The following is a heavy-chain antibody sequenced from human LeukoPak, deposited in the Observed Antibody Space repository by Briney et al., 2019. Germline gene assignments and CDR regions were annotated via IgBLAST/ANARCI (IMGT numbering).Heavy chain of an antibody. V-gene: IGHV3-30-3*01. CDR3: ARELIVVVTAIGIGYFDY. D-gene: IGHD2-21*02. Sequence: PGRSLRLSCAASGFTFSSYAMHWVRQAPGKGLEWVAVISYDGSNKYYADSVKGRFTISRDNSKDTLYLQMNSLRAEDTAVYYCARELIVVVTAIGIGYFDYWGQGTLVTVSS. CDR2: ISYDGSNK. J-gene: IGHJ4*02. CDR1: GFTFSSYA.